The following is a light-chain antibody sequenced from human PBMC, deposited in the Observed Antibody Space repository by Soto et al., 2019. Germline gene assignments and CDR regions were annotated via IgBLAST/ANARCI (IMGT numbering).Light chain of an antibody. CDR2: EDN. J-gene: IGLJ2*01. Sequence: NFMLTQPHSVSESPGKTVTISCTGSSGSIASNYVQWYQQRPGSAPTTVIYEDNQRPSGVPDRFSGSIDSSSNSASLTISGLKTEDEADCYCQSYNSYNVVFGGGTKLTVL. V-gene: IGLV6-57*02. CDR3: QSYNSYNVV. CDR1: SGSIASNY.